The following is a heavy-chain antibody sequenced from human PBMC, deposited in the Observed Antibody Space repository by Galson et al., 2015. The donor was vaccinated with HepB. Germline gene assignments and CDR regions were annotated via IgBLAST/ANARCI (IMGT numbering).Heavy chain of an antibody. Sequence: SLRLSCAASGFTFSDYVMTWVRQAPGKGLEWVSSLSISGDFKYYADSVKGRFTISRDNSKNTLYLQMNSLRAEDTAVYYCARDRRVQLSPMILVLTYSFDNWGQGSLVTVSS. CDR2: LSISGDFK. J-gene: IGHJ4*02. CDR3: ARDRRVQLSPMILVLTYSFDN. CDR1: GFTFSDYV. D-gene: IGHD3/OR15-3a*01. V-gene: IGHV3-23*01.